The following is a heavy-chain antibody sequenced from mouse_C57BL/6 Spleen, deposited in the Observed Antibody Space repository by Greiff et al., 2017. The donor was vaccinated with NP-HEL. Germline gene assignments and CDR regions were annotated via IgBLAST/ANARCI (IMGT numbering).Heavy chain of an antibody. Sequence: VQGVESGPGLVAPSQSLSITCTVSGFSLTSYGVDWVRQSPGKGLEWLGVIWGVGSTNYNSALKSRLSISKDNSKSQVFLKMNSLQTDDTAMYYCARIYYGKGDYAMDYWGQGTSVTVSS. D-gene: IGHD2-1*01. J-gene: IGHJ4*01. CDR3: ARIYYGKGDYAMDY. V-gene: IGHV2-6*01. CDR1: GFSLTSYG. CDR2: IWGVGST.